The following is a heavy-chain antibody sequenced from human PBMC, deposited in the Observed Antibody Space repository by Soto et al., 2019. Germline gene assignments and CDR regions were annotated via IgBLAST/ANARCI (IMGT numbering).Heavy chain of an antibody. CDR3: AKEPQYGGSSRGFDP. Sequence: EVQLLESGGGLVQPGGSLRLSCAASGFTFSNYAMSWVRQAPGKGLEWVSAISGGGGSTYYADSVKGRFTISRDNSKNTLYLQMNSLRAEDTAVYYCAKEPQYGGSSRGFDPWGQGTLVTVSS. CDR2: ISGGGGST. D-gene: IGHD6-6*01. CDR1: GFTFSNYA. V-gene: IGHV3-23*01. J-gene: IGHJ5*02.